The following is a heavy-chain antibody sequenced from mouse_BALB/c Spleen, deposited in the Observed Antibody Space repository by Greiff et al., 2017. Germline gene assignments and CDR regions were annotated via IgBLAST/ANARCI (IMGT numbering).Heavy chain of an antibody. J-gene: IGHJ2*01. CDR2: ISSGSSTI. Sequence: EVHLVESGGGLVQPGGSRKLSCAASGFTFSSFGMHWVRQAPEKGLEWVAYISSGSSTIYYADTVKGRFTISRDNPNNTLFLQMTSLRSEDTAMYYCAIGYGSSYYFDYWGQGTTLTVSS. CDR1: GFTFSSFG. V-gene: IGHV5-17*02. D-gene: IGHD1-1*01. CDR3: AIGYGSSYYFDY.